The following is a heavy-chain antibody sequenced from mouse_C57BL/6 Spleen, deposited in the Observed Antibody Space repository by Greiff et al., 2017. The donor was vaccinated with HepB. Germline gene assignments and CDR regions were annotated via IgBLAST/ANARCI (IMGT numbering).Heavy chain of an antibody. J-gene: IGHJ4*01. CDR3: ARWDYDYERHYAMDY. D-gene: IGHD2-4*01. CDR1: GYTFTSYW. V-gene: IGHV1-55*01. Sequence: QVHVKQPGAELVKPGASVKMSCKASGYTFTSYWITWVKQRPGQGLEWIGDIYPGSGSTNYNEKFKSKATLTVDTSSSTAYMQLSSLTSEDSAVYYCARWDYDYERHYAMDYWGQGTSVTVSS. CDR2: IYPGSGST.